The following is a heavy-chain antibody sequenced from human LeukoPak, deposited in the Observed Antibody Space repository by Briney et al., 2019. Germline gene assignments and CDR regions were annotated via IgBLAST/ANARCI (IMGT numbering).Heavy chain of an antibody. CDR3: ARADCSSTSCLNAFDI. Sequence: GPSVKVSCKASGYTFIGHYMHWVRQAPGQGLEWVGRINPNSGGTNYAQKFQGRVTMTRDTSISTAYMELSRLRSDDTAVYYCARADCSSTSCLNAFDIWGQGTMVSVSS. J-gene: IGHJ3*02. CDR1: GYTFIGHY. V-gene: IGHV1-2*06. D-gene: IGHD2-2*01. CDR2: INPNSGGT.